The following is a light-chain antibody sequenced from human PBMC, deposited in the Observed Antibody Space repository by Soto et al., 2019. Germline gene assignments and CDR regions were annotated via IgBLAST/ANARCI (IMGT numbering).Light chain of an antibody. CDR3: QQYNNWPTST. Sequence: VPLTQCPANLSLSPGERATLSCRTSLSVSVYLDWYQQKPGQAPRLLISDASNRATGVPARFSGSSSGTDFTLTIISLEPEDYAVYYCQQYNNWPTSTFGQGTRLDIK. CDR2: DAS. V-gene: IGKV3-11*01. J-gene: IGKJ5*01. CDR1: LSVSVY.